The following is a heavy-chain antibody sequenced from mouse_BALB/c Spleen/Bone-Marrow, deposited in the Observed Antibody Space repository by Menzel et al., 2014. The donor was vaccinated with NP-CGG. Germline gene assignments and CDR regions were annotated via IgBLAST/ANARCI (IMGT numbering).Heavy chain of an antibody. CDR3: ARPENYDAMDY. Sequence: VQLQQSGAELAKPGASVKMSCKASGYTFTSYWMHGVKQRPGQGLEWIGYINPSTGYTEYNQKFKDKATLTADKSSSTAYMQLSSLTSEDSAVYYCARPENYDAMDYWGQGTSVTVSS. J-gene: IGHJ4*01. CDR2: INPSTGYT. V-gene: IGHV1-7*01. CDR1: GYTFTSYW.